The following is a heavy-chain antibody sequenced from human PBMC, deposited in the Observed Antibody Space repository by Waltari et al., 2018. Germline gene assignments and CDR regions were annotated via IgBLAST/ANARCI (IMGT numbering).Heavy chain of an antibody. D-gene: IGHD6-13*01. J-gene: IGHJ6*02. V-gene: IGHV3-21*02. Sequence: EVQLVESGGGLVKPGGSLRLSCAASGFPFQTYTMNWVRQAPGKGLELVSSISSTSSDIYYADSVKGRFTISRDNAKSSLYLQLNSLRAEDTAVYYCAGGYSSYYGMDVWGQGTTVTVSS. CDR3: AGGYSSYYGMDV. CDR2: ISSTSSDI. CDR1: GFPFQTYT.